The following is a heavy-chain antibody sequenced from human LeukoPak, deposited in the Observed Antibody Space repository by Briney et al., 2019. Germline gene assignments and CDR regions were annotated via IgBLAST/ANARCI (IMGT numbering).Heavy chain of an antibody. V-gene: IGHV3-23*01. CDR2: ISGSSRNT. CDR3: AKACDYYESSGNPYYYFGMDV. D-gene: IGHD3-22*01. CDR1: GFTFSTYA. Sequence: PGGSLRLSCATSGFTFSTYAMSWVRQAPGKGLEWVSSISGSSRNTYSADSVKGRFTISRDNSKNTLNLQMSSLRAEDTAVYYCAKACDYYESSGNPYYYFGMDVWGHRTTVTVSS. J-gene: IGHJ6*02.